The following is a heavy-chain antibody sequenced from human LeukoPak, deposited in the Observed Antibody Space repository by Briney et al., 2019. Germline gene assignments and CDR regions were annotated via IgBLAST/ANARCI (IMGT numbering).Heavy chain of an antibody. CDR1: GFTFSSYS. CDR3: ARAPLPHPSYMDV. V-gene: IGHV3-21*01. CDR2: ISSSSSYI. Sequence: GGSLRLSCAASGFTFSSYSMNWVRQAPGKGLEWVSSISSSSSYIYYADSVKGRFTISRDNAKNSLYLQMNSLRAEDTAVYYCARAPLPHPSYMDVWGKGTTVTVSS. J-gene: IGHJ6*03. D-gene: IGHD1-14*01.